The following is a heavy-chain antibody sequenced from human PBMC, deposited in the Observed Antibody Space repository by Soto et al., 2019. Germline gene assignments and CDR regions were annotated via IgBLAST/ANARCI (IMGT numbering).Heavy chain of an antibody. CDR3: ARDGGSSGWYYYYYGMDV. D-gene: IGHD6-19*01. Sequence: GASVKVSCKASGYTFTSYGISWVRQAPGQRLEWMGWISAYNGNTNYAQKLQGRVTMTTDTSTSTAYMELRSLRSDDTAVYYCARDGGSSGWYYYYYGMDVWGQGTTVTVSS. CDR1: GYTFTSYG. V-gene: IGHV1-18*01. CDR2: ISAYNGNT. J-gene: IGHJ6*02.